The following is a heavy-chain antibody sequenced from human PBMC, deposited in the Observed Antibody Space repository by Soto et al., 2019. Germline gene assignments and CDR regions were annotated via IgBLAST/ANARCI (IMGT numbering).Heavy chain of an antibody. J-gene: IGHJ4*01. CDR3: ARVGPAHYYDSSGYYSPLDY. D-gene: IGHD3-22*01. CDR2: IIPMFGTA. V-gene: IGHV1-69*01. Sequence: QVQLVQSGAEVKKPGSSVKVSCKASGDTFSSYAINWVRQAPGQGLEWMGGIIPMFGTANYAQKFKGRVTTTAGESTSTVYMELSSLRSEDTAVYYCARVGPAHYYDSSGYYSPLDYWGHGNLVTVSS. CDR1: GDTFSSYA.